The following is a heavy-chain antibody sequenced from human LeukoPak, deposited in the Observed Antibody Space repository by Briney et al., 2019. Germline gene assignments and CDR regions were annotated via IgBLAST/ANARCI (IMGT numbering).Heavy chain of an antibody. J-gene: IGHJ6*02. CDR2: IYHSGST. D-gene: IGHD2-2*01. CDR3: ARYCSSTSCYPSYYYGIDV. CDR1: GYSISSGYY. V-gene: IGHV4-38-2*02. Sequence: SETLSLTCTVSGYSISSGYYWGWIRQPPGKGLEWIASIYHSGSTYYNPSLKSRVSISVDTSKNQFSLKLSSVTAADTAVYYCARYCSSTSCYPSYYYGIDVWGQGTTVTVSS.